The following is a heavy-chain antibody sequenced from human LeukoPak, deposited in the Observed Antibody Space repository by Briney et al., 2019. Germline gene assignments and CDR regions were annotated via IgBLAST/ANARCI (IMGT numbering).Heavy chain of an antibody. J-gene: IGHJ6*02. CDR2: MNPNSGNT. CDR1: GYTFTSYD. D-gene: IGHD3-3*01. CDR3: ARESGPPYYYYGMDV. Sequence: ASVKVSCKASGYTFTSYDINWVRQATGQGLEWMGWMNPNSGNTGYAQKFQGRVTITRNTSISTAYMELSSLRSEDTAVYYCARESGPPYYYYGMDVWGQGTTVTVSS. V-gene: IGHV1-8*03.